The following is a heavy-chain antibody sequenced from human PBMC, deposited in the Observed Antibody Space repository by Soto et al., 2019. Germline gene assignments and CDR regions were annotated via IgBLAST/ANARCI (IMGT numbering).Heavy chain of an antibody. Sequence: PSETLSLTCTVSGGSISSYYWSWIRQPPGKGLEWIGYIYYSGSTNYNPSLKSRVTISVDTSKNQFSLKLSSVTAADTAVYYCARGYYDFWSGYYNDLKNYYYMDVWGKGTTVTLSS. D-gene: IGHD3-3*01. CDR2: IYYSGST. J-gene: IGHJ6*03. V-gene: IGHV4-59*08. CDR1: GGSISSYY. CDR3: ARGYYDFWSGYYNDLKNYYYMDV.